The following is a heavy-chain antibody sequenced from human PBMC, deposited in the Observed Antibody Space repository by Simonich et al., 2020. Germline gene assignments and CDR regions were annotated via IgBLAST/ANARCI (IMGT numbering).Heavy chain of an antibody. CDR1: GFTFSSYC. CDR2: KKKDGREK. CDR3: ARDREVYGSGSYYNY. V-gene: IGHV3-7*01. Sequence: EVQLVESGGGLVQPGGSLRLSCAASGFTFSSYCMSWVRQAPGKGLEWVAKKKKDGREKYYVDSWKGRLTISRDNAKNSLYLQMNSLRAEDTAVYYCARDREVYGSGSYYNYWGQGTLVTVSS. D-gene: IGHD3-10*01. J-gene: IGHJ4*02.